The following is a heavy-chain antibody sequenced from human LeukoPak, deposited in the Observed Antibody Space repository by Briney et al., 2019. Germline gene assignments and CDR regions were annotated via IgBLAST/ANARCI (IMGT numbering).Heavy chain of an antibody. D-gene: IGHD3-3*01. J-gene: IGHJ4*02. CDR3: ACVDFWCGSSINY. CDR1: GGSISSYY. Sequence: SETLSLTCTVSGGSISSYYWSWIRQPPGKGLEWIGYIYYSGSTNYNPSLKSRVTISVDTSKNQFSLKLSSVPAATTAVYYCACVDFWCGSSINYWGQGTLVTVSS. CDR2: IYYSGST. V-gene: IGHV4-59*01.